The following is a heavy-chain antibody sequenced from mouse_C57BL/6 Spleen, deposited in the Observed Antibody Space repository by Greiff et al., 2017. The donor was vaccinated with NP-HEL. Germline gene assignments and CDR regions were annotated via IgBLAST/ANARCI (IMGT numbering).Heavy chain of an antibody. J-gene: IGHJ1*03. V-gene: IGHV1-55*01. D-gene: IGHD1-1*01. CDR3: GNYYGSSYGYIDV. CDR2: IYPGSGST. Sequence: VQLQQPGAELVKPGASVKMSCKASGYTFTSYWITWVKQRPGQGLEWIGDIYPGSGSTNYNEKFKSQATLTVDTSSSTAYMQLSSLTSEDSAVYYCGNYYGSSYGYIDVWGTGTTVTVSS. CDR1: GYTFTSYW.